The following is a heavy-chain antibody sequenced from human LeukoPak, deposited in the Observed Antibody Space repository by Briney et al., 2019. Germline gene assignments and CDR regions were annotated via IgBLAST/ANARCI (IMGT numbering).Heavy chain of an antibody. J-gene: IGHJ4*02. CDR3: ARRYCSRTSCYYFDD. CDR1: GYTFTHYY. Sequence: GASVKVSCKASGYTFTHYYMHWVRQAPGQGLEWMGWINANRGGTNYAQRFQGRVTMTRDTSITTAYMELSRLKSDDTAVYYCARRYCSRTSCYYFDDWGQGTLVTVSS. CDR2: INANRGGT. D-gene: IGHD2-2*01. V-gene: IGHV1-2*02.